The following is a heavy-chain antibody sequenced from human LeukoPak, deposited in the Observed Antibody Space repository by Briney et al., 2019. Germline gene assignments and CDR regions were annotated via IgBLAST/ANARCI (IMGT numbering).Heavy chain of an antibody. CDR3: ARGNNFDISGYYFYWYFDL. Sequence: SETLSLTCSVSAGSFSSYYWSWVRQPPEKGLEWIGYIYYSGTTNYNPSLKSRVTFSVDTSKSQFSLKLSSVTAADTAVYYCARGNNFDISGYYFYWYFDLWGRGTLVTVSS. V-gene: IGHV4-59*01. D-gene: IGHD3-22*01. CDR2: IYYSGTT. J-gene: IGHJ2*01. CDR1: AGSFSSYY.